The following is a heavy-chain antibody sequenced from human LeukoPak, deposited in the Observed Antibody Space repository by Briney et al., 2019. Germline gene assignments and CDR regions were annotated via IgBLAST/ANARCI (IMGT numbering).Heavy chain of an antibody. V-gene: IGHV4-61*02. CDR2: VCTSGST. CDR3: ARASNYGPYSL. J-gene: IGHJ4*02. D-gene: IGHD4-17*01. CDR1: GGSIGSGSYY. Sequence: SETLSLTCTVSGGSIGSGSYYWSWIRQSAGKGLVWIGRVCTSGSTNYNPSLKSRVTISVDTSKNQFSLKLSSVTAADTAVYYCARASNYGPYSLWGQGTLVTVSS.